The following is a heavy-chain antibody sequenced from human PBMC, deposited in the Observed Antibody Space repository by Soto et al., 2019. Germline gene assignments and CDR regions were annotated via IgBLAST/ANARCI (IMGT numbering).Heavy chain of an antibody. CDR3: ARDTGYNSGWGY. Sequence: EVQLVESGGDLVQPGGSLRLSCAASGFTFSSNWMSWVRQAAGQGLEWVANVNHDGSGRYYVDSVKGRFTISRDNAENALYLQLSSRRAGVTAVYYCARDTGYNSGWGYLGQGTVVIVSS. CDR1: GFTFSSNW. V-gene: IGHV3-7*04. J-gene: IGHJ4*02. D-gene: IGHD6-19*01. CDR2: VNHDGSGR.